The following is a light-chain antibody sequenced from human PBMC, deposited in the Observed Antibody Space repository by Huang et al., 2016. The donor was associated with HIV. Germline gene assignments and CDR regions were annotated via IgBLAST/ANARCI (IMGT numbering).Light chain of an antibody. J-gene: IGKJ3*01. CDR1: QSVSSTY. CDR3: QQYDNSVFT. V-gene: IGKV3-20*01. CDR2: GGS. Sequence: EVVLTQSPGTLSLSPGERAALSCRASQSVSSTYLAWYQQKRGQAPRLLIYGGSNRATGIPDRFSGSGSGTDFTLTISSLEPEDFAVYYCQQYDNSVFTFGPGTKVDIK.